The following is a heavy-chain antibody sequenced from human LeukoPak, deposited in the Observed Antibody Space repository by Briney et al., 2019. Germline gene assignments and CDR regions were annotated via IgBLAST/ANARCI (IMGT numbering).Heavy chain of an antibody. Sequence: SVTVSCTASGGTFSSYAITWVRQAPGQGLEWMGGIIPIFGTANYAQKFQGRVTITADKSTSTAYMDPSSLRSEDTAVYYCARVRAAGRTRDAFDIWGQGTMVTVSS. CDR1: GGTFSSYA. J-gene: IGHJ3*02. D-gene: IGHD1-14*01. CDR3: ARVRAAGRTRDAFDI. CDR2: IIPIFGTA. V-gene: IGHV1-69*06.